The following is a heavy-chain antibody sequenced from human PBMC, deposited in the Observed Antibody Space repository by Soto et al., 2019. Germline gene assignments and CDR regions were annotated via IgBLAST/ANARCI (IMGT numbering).Heavy chain of an antibody. V-gene: IGHV4-38-2*01. D-gene: IGHD3-10*01. CDR1: GYSISSGYY. CDR3: ARLPYGSGVNWFDP. Sequence: SETLSLTCAVSGYSISSGYYWGWIRQPPGKGLEWIGSIYHSGSTYYNPSLKSRVTLSVDTSKNQFSLKLSSVTAADTAVYYCARLPYGSGVNWFDPWGQGTLVTVSS. CDR2: IYHSGST. J-gene: IGHJ5*02.